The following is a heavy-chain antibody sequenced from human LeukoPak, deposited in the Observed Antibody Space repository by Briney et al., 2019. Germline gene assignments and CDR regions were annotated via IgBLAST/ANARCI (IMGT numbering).Heavy chain of an antibody. D-gene: IGHD4-11*01. Sequence: GGSLRLSCAVSGFTFKNAWMSWVRQAPGKGLEWVGRIKSKTDAGTADYDAPVKGRFTISRDDSKDMLYLQMSSLKIEDTGMYYCTTDIGTTIYYYYYPGLDVWGQGTTVTVS. J-gene: IGHJ6*02. CDR1: GFTFKNAW. CDR2: IKSKTDAGTA. CDR3: TTDIGTTIYYYYYPGLDV. V-gene: IGHV3-15*01.